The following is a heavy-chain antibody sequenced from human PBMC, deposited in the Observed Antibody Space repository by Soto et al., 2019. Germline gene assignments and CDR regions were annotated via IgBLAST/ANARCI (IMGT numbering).Heavy chain of an antibody. CDR1: GGSISGYY. V-gene: IGHV4-4*07. J-gene: IGHJ6*02. CDR3: SRVGCSNSKCYYYGMDV. CDR2: IYSDGTT. D-gene: IGHD2-2*01. Sequence: PSYTLSLTCTVSGGSISGYYWSWVRQPAGKGLEWVGRIYSDGTTNYSPSLKSRVTMSLDASKDQFSLHLNSVTAADTAVYYCSRVGCSNSKCYYYGMDVWGQGTTVTVSS.